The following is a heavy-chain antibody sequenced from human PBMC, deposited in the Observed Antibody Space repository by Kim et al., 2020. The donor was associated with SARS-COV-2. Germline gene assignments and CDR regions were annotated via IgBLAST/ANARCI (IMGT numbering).Heavy chain of an antibody. CDR3: AKDGDYYDSSGYFVYFDY. J-gene: IGHJ4*02. Sequence: KGRFTKPRDNSKNTLYLQMNSLRAEDTSVYYCAKDGDYYDSSGYFVYFDYWGQGTLVTVSS. V-gene: IGHV3-33*06. D-gene: IGHD3-22*01.